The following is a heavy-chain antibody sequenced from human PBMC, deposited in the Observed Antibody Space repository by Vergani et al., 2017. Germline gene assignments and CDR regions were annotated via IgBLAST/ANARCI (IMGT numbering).Heavy chain of an antibody. CDR3: AKDSGLRGYDLREVSYMDV. J-gene: IGHJ6*03. CDR1: GFTFRIYG. Sequence: QVQLVESGGGVVQPGGSLRLSCIASGFTFRIYGMHWVRQAPGKGLEWVAFIRYDGTKRFYGDSVKGRFTISRDNSQTTVFLQMNILRVEDTAVYYCAKDSGLRGYDLREVSYMDVWGKGTTVTVSS. D-gene: IGHD5-12*01. CDR2: IRYDGTKR. V-gene: IGHV3-30*02.